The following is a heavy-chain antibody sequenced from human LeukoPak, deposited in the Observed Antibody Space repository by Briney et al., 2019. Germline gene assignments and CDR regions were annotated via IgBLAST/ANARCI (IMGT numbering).Heavy chain of an antibody. J-gene: IGHJ4*02. CDR3: ARHVVGNYDLLSFDY. V-gene: IGHV4-39*01. CDR1: GGSIISSSYY. Sequence: SETQSLTCGVSGGSIISSSYYWGWIRQPPGKGLEWIASMFYSGNTYYNPSLKSRVTMSVDTTENQFSLKLSSVTAADTAVYYCARHVVGNYDLLSFDYWGQGSLVTVSS. D-gene: IGHD2-21*01. CDR2: MFYSGNT.